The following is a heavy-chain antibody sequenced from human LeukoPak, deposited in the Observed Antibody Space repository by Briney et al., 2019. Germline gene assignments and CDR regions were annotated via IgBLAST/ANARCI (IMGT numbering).Heavy chain of an antibody. CDR2: IKSKTDGGTT. CDR1: GFTFSSAW. CDR3: TTVLRGNVLRFLEWSFSSPPRNYYMDV. V-gene: IGHV3-15*01. Sequence: PGGSLRLSCAASGFTFSSAWMSWVRQAPGKGLESVGRIKSKTDGGTTDYAAPVKGRFTISRDDSKNTLYLQMNSLKTEDTAVYYCTTVLRGNVLRFLEWSFSSPPRNYYMDVWGKGTTVTVSS. D-gene: IGHD3-3*01. J-gene: IGHJ6*03.